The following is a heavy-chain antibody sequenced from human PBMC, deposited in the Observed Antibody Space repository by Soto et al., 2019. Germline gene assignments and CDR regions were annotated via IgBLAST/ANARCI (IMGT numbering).Heavy chain of an antibody. V-gene: IGHV1-2*04. Sequence: QVQLVQSGAEVKKPGASVKVSCKASGYTFTGYYMHWVRQAPGQGLEWMGWINPNSGGTNYAQKFQGWVTMTRDTSISTAYMDLSRLRSDDTAVYYCARGGLRLELRDYYYGMDVWGQGTTVTVSS. CDR1: GYTFTGYY. D-gene: IGHD1-7*01. CDR2: INPNSGGT. CDR3: ARGGLRLELRDYYYGMDV. J-gene: IGHJ6*02.